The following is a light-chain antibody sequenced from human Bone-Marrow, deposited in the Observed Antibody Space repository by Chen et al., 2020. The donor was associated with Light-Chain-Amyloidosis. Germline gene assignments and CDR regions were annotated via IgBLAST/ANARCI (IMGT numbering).Light chain of an antibody. CDR1: ALPTKY. CDR2: SDT. V-gene: IGLV3-25*03. CDR3: QSADSSGTYQVI. Sequence: SYELTQPPSLSVSPGQTARITCYGDALPTKYAYWYQQRPGQAPVLVMHSDTERPPGISERFSGSSTGTTATLTISGVQAEDEADYHWQSADSSGTYQVIFGGGTKLNVL. J-gene: IGLJ2*01.